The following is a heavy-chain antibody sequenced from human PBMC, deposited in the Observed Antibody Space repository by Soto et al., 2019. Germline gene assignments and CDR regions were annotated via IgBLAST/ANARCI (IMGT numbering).Heavy chain of an antibody. V-gene: IGHV1-69*01. D-gene: IGHD3-10*01. CDR1: GGTFSSYA. CDR3: ARGGVTMVRGVTHYYYGMDV. CDR2: IIPIFGTA. J-gene: IGHJ6*02. Sequence: QVQLVQSGAEVKKPGSSVKVSCKASGGTFSSYAISWVRQAPGQGLEWMGGIIPIFGTANYAQKFQGRVTMTADESTSTAYMELSSLRSEDTAVYYCARGGVTMVRGVTHYYYGMDVWGQGTTVTVSS.